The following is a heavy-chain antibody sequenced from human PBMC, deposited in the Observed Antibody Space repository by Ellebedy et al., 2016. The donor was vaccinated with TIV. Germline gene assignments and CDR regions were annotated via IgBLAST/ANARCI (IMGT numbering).Heavy chain of an antibody. CDR1: GFTFHSYG. CDR2: IRYDGSDK. V-gene: IGHV3-30*02. Sequence: GESLKISCAASGFTFHSYGMHWVRQAPGKGLEWVTFIRYDGSDKYYADSVKGRFTVSRDNSKNILNLQMNSLRLEDTAVYYCAKVLFAFGEFESPFDPWGQGTLVTVSS. J-gene: IGHJ5*02. D-gene: IGHD3-10*01. CDR3: AKVLFAFGEFESPFDP.